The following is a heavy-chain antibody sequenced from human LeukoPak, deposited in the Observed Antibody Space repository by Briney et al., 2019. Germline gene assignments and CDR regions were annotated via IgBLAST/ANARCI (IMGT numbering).Heavy chain of an antibody. CDR2: IRGHNGKT. J-gene: IGHJ4*02. V-gene: IGHV1-18*01. CDR1: GYTFSDYA. CDR3: ARYFNNYDSSGDYYVTNYYFDY. Sequence: ASVKVSCRASGYTFSDYAISWVRPAPGRGLEWMGWIRGHNGKTKYLEKFQGRVTMTTDKSTSNAYMELRSLRSDDTAVYYCARYFNNYDSSGDYYVTNYYFDYWGQGTLVTVSS. D-gene: IGHD3-22*01.